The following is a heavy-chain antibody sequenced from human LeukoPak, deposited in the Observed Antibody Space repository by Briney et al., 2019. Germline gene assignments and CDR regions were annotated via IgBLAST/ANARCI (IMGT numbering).Heavy chain of an antibody. D-gene: IGHD3-3*01. Sequence: PGGSVTLSCAASGFPFSSYGINWVRQAPGKGLEWVTVISYDERKKYYADSVKGRFTISRDNSKNTVYLQMNSLRAEDTAVYYCANTYYAFWSGSFWGQGTLVTVSS. CDR3: ANTYYAFWSGSF. J-gene: IGHJ4*02. V-gene: IGHV3-30*04. CDR1: GFPFSSYG. CDR2: ISYDERKK.